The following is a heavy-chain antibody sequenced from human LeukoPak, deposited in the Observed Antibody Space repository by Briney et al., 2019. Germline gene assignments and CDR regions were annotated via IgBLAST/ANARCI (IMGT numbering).Heavy chain of an antibody. V-gene: IGHV4-4*07. D-gene: IGHD3-10*01. CDR2: IYTSGST. CDR3: ARDGPYYYGSGSSFDY. CDR1: GGSISSFY. J-gene: IGHJ4*02. Sequence: PSETLSLTCTVSGGSISSFYWSWIRQPAGKGLEWIGRIYTSGSTNYNPSLKGRVTISVDTSKNQFSLKLSSVTAADTAVYYCARDGPYYYGSGSSFDYWGQGTLVTVSS.